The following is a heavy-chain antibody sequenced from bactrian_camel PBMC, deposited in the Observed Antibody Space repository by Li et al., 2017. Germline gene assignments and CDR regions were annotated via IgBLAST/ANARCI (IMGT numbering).Heavy chain of an antibody. CDR1: AYTPANVR. D-gene: IGHD3*01. V-gene: IGHV3S66*01. CDR2: LASDGSS. CDR3: AGGFYCLSGRPPQDSEYNY. Sequence: DVQLVESGGGSVQAGGSLRLSCAFDAYTPANVRMAWFRQAPGKEREGVASLASDGSSIYANSLKGRFSISQDSTGNTVYLQMNALEPEDTATYFCAGGFYCLSGRPPQDSEYNYWGQGTQVTVS. J-gene: IGHJ4*01.